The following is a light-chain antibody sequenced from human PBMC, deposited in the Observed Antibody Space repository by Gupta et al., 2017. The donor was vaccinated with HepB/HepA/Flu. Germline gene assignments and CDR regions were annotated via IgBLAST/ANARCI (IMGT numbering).Light chain of an antibody. J-gene: IGKJ2*01. V-gene: IGKV1-5*03. Sequence: DIQMTHSPPTLSASVGDTVTITCRASQSISSWLAWYQQKPGKAPKILIYKASRLQSGVPSRFSGSGSGTEFTLTISSLQPDDFATYYCQQEDSSSFTFGQGTKLDI. CDR2: KAS. CDR3: QQEDSSSFT. CDR1: QSISSW.